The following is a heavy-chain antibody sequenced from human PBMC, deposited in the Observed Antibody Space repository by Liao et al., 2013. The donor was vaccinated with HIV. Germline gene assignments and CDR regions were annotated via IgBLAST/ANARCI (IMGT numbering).Heavy chain of an antibody. CDR1: GGSISSYY. Sequence: QVQLQESGPGLVKPSQPLSLTCTVSGGSISSYYWSWLRLSAGRGLEWIGRIHPTGNTNYNPSLRSRVTISVDSSTNRFSLLLTSVTAADTAVYYCAREAYYDFWSGYYGDYFYYMDVWGKGTTVTVSS. J-gene: IGHJ6*03. CDR2: IHPTGNT. V-gene: IGHV4-4*07. CDR3: AREAYYDFWSGYYGDYFYYMDV. D-gene: IGHD3-3*01.